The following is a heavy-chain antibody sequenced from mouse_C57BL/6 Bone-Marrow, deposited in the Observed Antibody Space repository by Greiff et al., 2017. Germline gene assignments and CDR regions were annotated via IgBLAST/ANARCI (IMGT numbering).Heavy chain of an antibody. D-gene: IGHD2-3*01. Sequence: EVQVVESGGGLVKPGGSLKLSCAASGFTFSSSAMSWVRQTPEKRLEWVATISDGGSYTYYPDNVKGRFTISRDNAKNHLYLQMSHLKSEDTAMYYCAREDGGWFAYWGQGTLVPVSA. CDR2: ISDGGSYT. CDR1: GFTFSSSA. V-gene: IGHV5-4*01. J-gene: IGHJ3*01. CDR3: AREDGGWFAY.